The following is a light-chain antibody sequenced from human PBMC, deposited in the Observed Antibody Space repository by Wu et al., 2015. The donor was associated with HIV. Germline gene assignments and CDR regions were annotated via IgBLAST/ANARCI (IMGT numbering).Light chain of an antibody. CDR1: QSVSNNY. V-gene: IGKV3-20*01. CDR3: HQSETYHS. Sequence: EIVLTQSPGTLSLSPGERATLSCRASQSVSNNYLAWYQQKPGQAPRLLIYGASSRATGIPDRFSGSGWGTEFTLTISSLQPDDFATYYCHQSETYHSFGQGTNVEIK. J-gene: IGKJ2*03. CDR2: GAS.